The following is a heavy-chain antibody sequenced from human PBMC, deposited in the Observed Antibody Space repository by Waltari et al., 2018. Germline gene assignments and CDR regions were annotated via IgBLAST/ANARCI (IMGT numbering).Heavy chain of an antibody. CDR1: GGSFSGYY. D-gene: IGHD3-9*01. Sequence: QVQLQQWGAGLLKPSETLSLTCAVYGGSFSGYYWSWIRQPPGKGLEWIGEINHSGSTNYNPSLTRRVTISVDTSKNQFSLKLSSVTAADTAVYYCARGRRDYDILTGYYKRRYFDYWGQGTLVTVSS. J-gene: IGHJ4*02. CDR2: INHSGST. V-gene: IGHV4-34*01. CDR3: ARGRRDYDILTGYYKRRYFDY.